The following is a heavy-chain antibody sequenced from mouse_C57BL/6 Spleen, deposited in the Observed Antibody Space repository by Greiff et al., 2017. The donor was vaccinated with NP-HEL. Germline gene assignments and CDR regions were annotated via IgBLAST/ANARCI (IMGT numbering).Heavy chain of an antibody. V-gene: IGHV1-82*01. CDR1: GYAFSSSW. J-gene: IGHJ4*01. CDR2: IYPGDGDT. Sequence: VKLVESGPELVKPGASVKISCKASGYAFSSSWMNWVKQRPGKGLEWIGRIYPGDGDTNYNGQFKGKATLTADKSSSTAYMQLSSLTSEDSAVYFCARSRTYYDYDGGYAMDYWGQGTSVTVSS. D-gene: IGHD2-4*01. CDR3: ARSRTYYDYDGGYAMDY.